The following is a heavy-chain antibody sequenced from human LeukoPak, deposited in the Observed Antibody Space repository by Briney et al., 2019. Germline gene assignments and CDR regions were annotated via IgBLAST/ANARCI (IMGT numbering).Heavy chain of an antibody. D-gene: IGHD3-10*01. J-gene: IGHJ3*02. V-gene: IGHV4-61*02. CDR2: IYTSGST. CDR3: ARDRPYYYGSGSYFVDAFDI. Sequence: SETLSLTCTASGGSISSSSYYWGWIRQPAGKGLEWIGRIYTSGSTNYNPSLKSRVTMSVDTSKNQFSLKLSSVTAADTAVYYCARDRPYYYGSGSYFVDAFDIWGQGTMVTVSS. CDR1: GGSISSSSYY.